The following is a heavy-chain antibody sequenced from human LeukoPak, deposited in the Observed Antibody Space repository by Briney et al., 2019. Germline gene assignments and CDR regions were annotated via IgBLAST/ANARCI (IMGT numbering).Heavy chain of an antibody. CDR3: ARTVSGYYFNA. J-gene: IGHJ5*02. V-gene: IGHV4-59*01. CDR1: GGSINSYY. CDR2: VAYSGST. Sequence: SETLSLTCTVSGGSINSYYWSWIRQLPGKVLEWIGYVAYSGSTNYNPSLKSRVTISLDTSKNQFSLKLSSVTVADTAVYYCARTVSGYYFNAWGPGTLVTVSS. D-gene: IGHD5-12*01.